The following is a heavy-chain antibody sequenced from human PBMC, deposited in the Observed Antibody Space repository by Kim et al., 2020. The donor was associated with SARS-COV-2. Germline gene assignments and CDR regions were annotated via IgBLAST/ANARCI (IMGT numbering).Heavy chain of an antibody. J-gene: IGHJ4*02. CDR3: ARGGLTCR. Sequence: GGTNNADSGKGRFTSSRDDSKNTVYLQMNSLRTDDTAMYYCARGGLTCRWGQGTLVTVSS. CDR2: GGT. D-gene: IGHD7-27*01. V-gene: IGHV3-53*01.